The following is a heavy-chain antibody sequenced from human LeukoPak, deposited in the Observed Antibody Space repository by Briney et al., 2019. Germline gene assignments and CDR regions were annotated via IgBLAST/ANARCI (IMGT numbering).Heavy chain of an antibody. J-gene: IGHJ3*02. CDR1: GGSISSGGYY. CDR3: ARDRRSKNAFDI. V-gene: IGHV3-11*05. D-gene: IGHD5/OR15-5a*01. CDR2: ISSSSSYI. Sequence: LSLTCAVSGGSISSGGYYWSWIRQHPGKGLEWVSSISSSSSYIYYADSVKGRLTISRDNAKNSLYLQMNSLRAEDTAVYYCARDRRSKNAFDIWGQGTMVTVSS.